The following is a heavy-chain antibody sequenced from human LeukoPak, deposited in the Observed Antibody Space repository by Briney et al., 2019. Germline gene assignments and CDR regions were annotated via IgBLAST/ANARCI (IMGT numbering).Heavy chain of an antibody. V-gene: IGHV3-21*01. D-gene: IGHD4-17*01. CDR1: GFTFSSYE. CDR2: ISTSSSYI. Sequence: PGGSLRLSCAASGFTFSSYEMNWVRQAPGKGLEWVSSISTSSSYIYYADSVKGRFTISRDNAKNSLYLQMNSLKAEDTAVYYCARAPPTVTVQFDYWGQGILVTVSS. CDR3: ARAPPTVTVQFDY. J-gene: IGHJ4*02.